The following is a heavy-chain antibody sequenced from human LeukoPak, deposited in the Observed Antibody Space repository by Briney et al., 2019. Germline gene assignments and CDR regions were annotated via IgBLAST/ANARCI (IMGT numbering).Heavy chain of an antibody. V-gene: IGHV3-30-3*01. Sequence: GGSLRLSCAASGFIFSNYAIHWVRQAPGKGLEWVAVILYDGSNEYYADSVKGRFTISRDNSKNTVYLQMNSLRPEDTGVYYCARDDHGGSYQDYWGQGTLVTVSS. J-gene: IGHJ4*02. CDR1: GFIFSNYA. CDR3: ARDDHGGSYQDY. CDR2: ILYDGSNE. D-gene: IGHD1-26*01.